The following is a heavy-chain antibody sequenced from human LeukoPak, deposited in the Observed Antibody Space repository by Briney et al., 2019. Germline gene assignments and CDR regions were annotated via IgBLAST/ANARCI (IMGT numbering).Heavy chain of an antibody. J-gene: IGHJ4*02. V-gene: IGHV4-59*01. CDR2: IYYSGST. CDR3: ARTRPTVVTFDY. CDR1: GGSISSYY. Sequence: SETLSLTCTVSGGSISSYYWSWIRQPPGKGLEWIGYIYYSGSTNYNPSLKSRVTISVDTSKNQFSLKLSPVTAADTAVYYCARTRPTVVTFDYWGQGTLVTVSS. D-gene: IGHD4-23*01.